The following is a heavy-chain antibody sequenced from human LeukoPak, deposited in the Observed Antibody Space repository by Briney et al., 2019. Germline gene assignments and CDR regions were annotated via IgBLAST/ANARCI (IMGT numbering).Heavy chain of an antibody. D-gene: IGHD2-2*01. J-gene: IGHJ2*01. CDR1: GFTFRTYA. CDR3: AKDIVVVPAPVGYFDL. Sequence: GGSLRLSCAASGFTFRTYAMSWVRQAPGKGLEWVSGISGSGGSTYYADSVKGRFTISRDNSKNTEYLQMNSLRAEDTAVYYCAKDIVVVPAPVGYFDLWGRGTLVTVSS. CDR2: ISGSGGST. V-gene: IGHV3-23*01.